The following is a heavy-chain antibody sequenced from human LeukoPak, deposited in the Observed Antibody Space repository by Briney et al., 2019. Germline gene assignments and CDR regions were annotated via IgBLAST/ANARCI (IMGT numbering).Heavy chain of an antibody. CDR3: ARGSAAYMYGFVGF. V-gene: IGHV3-23*01. CDR1: GFTFRSYA. D-gene: IGHD3-10*01. CDR2: ISGSGGST. Sequence: GGSLRLSCAASGFTFRSYAMSWVRQAPGKGLEWVSVISGSGGSTYNADSVKGRFTISRDNAKNSLDLQMNSLRAEDTAVYYCARGSAAYMYGFVGFWGQGTLVTVSS. J-gene: IGHJ4*02.